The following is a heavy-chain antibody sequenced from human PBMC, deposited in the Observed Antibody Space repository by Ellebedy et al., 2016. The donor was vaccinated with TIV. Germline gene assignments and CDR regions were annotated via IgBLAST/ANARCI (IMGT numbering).Heavy chain of an antibody. V-gene: IGHV1-24*01. CDR2: FDPEDGET. D-gene: IGHD3-10*01. Sequence: ASVKVSCXVSGYTLTELSMHWMRQAPGKGLEWMGGFDPEDGETIYAQKFQGRVTMTEDTSTDTAYMELSSLRSEDTAVYYCAKQGSGRGWFDPWGQGTLVTVSS. CDR1: GYTLTELS. J-gene: IGHJ5*02. CDR3: AKQGSGRGWFDP.